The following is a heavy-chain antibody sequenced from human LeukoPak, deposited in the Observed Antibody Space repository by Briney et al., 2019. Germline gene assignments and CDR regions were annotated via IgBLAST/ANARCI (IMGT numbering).Heavy chain of an antibody. D-gene: IGHD5-18*01. CDR3: ARGAAYTAMVTDDYFDY. Sequence: ASVKVSCKASGYTFTSYYMHWVRQAPGQGLEWMGITNPSGGSTSYAQKFQGRVTMTRDTSTSTVYMELSSLRSEDTAVYYCARGAAYTAMVTDDYFDYWGQGTLVTVSS. V-gene: IGHV1-46*01. CDR2: TNPSGGST. J-gene: IGHJ4*02. CDR1: GYTFTSYY.